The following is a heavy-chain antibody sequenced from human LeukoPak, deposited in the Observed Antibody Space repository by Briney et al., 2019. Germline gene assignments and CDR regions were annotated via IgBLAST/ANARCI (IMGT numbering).Heavy chain of an antibody. CDR1: GFTFSSYW. CDR2: INSDGYST. Sequence: GGSLRLSCAASGFTFSSYWMHWVRQAPGKGLVWVSRINSDGYSTGYADSVKGRFTISRDNAKNTLYLQMNSLRAEDTAMYYCARGGLAAAFDSWGQGTLVTVSS. D-gene: IGHD6-13*01. J-gene: IGHJ4*02. V-gene: IGHV3-74*01. CDR3: ARGGLAAAFDS.